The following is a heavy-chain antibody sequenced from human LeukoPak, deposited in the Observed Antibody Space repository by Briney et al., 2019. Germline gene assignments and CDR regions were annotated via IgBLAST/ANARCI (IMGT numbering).Heavy chain of an antibody. J-gene: IGHJ2*01. CDR2: INHSGST. V-gene: IGHV4-34*01. Sequence: SETLSLTCAVYGGSFSGYYWSWIRQPPGKGLEWIGEINHSGSTNYNPSLKSRVTISVDTSKNQFSLKLSSVTAADTAVYYCARGWSIAVAGTMGPRKGLFDLWGRGTLVTVSS. D-gene: IGHD6-19*01. CDR1: GGSFSGYY. CDR3: ARGWSIAVAGTMGPRKGLFDL.